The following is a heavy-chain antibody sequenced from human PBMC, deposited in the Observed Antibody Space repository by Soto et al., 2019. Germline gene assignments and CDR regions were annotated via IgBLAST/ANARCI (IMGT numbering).Heavy chain of an antibody. Sequence: EVQLVESGGGLVQPGRSLKLSCAASGFTFSGSALHWVRQASGKGLEWVGRIRSKANGYATVYAASVKGRFTISRDDSKNTAYLRMNSLKIEDTAVYYCTPYGDNPNDWGQGTLVTVSS. V-gene: IGHV3-73*02. J-gene: IGHJ4*02. D-gene: IGHD4-17*01. CDR3: TPYGDNPND. CDR2: IRSKANGYAT. CDR1: GFTFSGSA.